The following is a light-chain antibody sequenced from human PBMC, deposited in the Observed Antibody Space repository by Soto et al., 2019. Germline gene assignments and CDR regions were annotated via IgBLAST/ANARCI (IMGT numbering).Light chain of an antibody. Sequence: SYELTQPPSVSVAPGRAARVTCGGSNIVGYNVQWYQQKPGQAPVLVVYDDNDRPSGIPERLSGSNSGDTATLTISRVEAGDEADYYCQVWDSSSDHYVFGSGTKVTVL. J-gene: IGLJ1*01. CDR2: DDN. V-gene: IGLV3-21*02. CDR3: QVWDSSSDHYV. CDR1: NIVGYN.